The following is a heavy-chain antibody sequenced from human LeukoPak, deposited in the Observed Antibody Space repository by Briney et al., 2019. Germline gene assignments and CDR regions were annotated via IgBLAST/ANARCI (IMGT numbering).Heavy chain of an antibody. CDR1: GFTVSSNY. CDR2: IKQDGSEK. Sequence: PGGSLRLSCAASGFTVSSNYMSWVRQAPGKGLEWVANIKQDGSEKYYVDSVKGRFTISRDNAKSSLYLQMNSLRAEDTAVYYCARDRSITMVRRSGDQG. CDR3: ARDRSITMVRRS. J-gene: IGHJ1*01. V-gene: IGHV3-7*01. D-gene: IGHD3-10*01.